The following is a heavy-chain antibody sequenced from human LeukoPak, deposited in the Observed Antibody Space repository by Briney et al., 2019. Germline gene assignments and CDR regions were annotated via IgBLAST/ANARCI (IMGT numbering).Heavy chain of an antibody. D-gene: IGHD2-15*01. CDR1: GGSISSYY. CDR2: IYYSGST. Sequence: SETLSLTCTVSGGSISSYYWSWIRQPPGKGLEWIGYIYYSGSTNYNPSLKSRVTISVDTSKNQFSLKLSSVTAADTAVYYCARHGPKQVVHYYYYYMDVWGKGTAVTVSS. V-gene: IGHV4-59*01. CDR3: ARHGPKQVVHYYYYYMDV. J-gene: IGHJ6*03.